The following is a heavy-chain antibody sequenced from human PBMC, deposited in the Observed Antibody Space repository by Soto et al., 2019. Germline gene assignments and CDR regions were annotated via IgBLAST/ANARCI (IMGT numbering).Heavy chain of an antibody. CDR3: AHSSPQDSSSWDYYYYYGMDV. CDR1: GFSLSTGGVG. J-gene: IGHJ6*02. V-gene: IGHV2-5*01. CDR2: IYWNDDK. Sequence: SGPTLVNPTQTLTLTCTFSGFSLSTGGVGVGWIRQPPGKAPEWLALIYWNDDKRYSPSLNSRLTITKDTSKNQVVLTMSNMDPVDTATYYCAHSSPQDSSSWDYYYYYGMDVWGQGTTVTVSS. D-gene: IGHD6-13*01.